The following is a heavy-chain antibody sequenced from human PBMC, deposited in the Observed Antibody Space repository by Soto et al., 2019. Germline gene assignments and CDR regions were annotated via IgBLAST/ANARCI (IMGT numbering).Heavy chain of an antibody. CDR2: INSAGTST. V-gene: IGHV3-74*01. D-gene: IGHD1-26*01. Sequence: EVQLVESGGGLVQPGGSLRLSCAASGYTFSVYWRHWVRQVPGKGLVWISRINSAGTSTIYSDSVKGRFTISRDNAENTLYLQMNSLRAEDTAVYYCAREKSGGYLDAFDLWGQGTMVTVSS. J-gene: IGHJ3*01. CDR3: AREKSGGYLDAFDL. CDR1: GYTFSVYW.